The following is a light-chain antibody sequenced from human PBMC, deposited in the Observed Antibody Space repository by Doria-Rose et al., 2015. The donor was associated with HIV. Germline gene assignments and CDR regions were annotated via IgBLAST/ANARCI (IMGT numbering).Light chain of an antibody. CDR1: QSLLYTSKNY. CDR2: WAS. Sequence: TQSPESLGMSLGERATLNCKSNQSLLYTSKNYSAWYQQKPGQPPKLLIYWASTRQSGVPARFSGSGSGTDFTLTISSLEAEDVAVYYCQQYYDTPSFGPGTTVDIK. CDR3: QQYYDTPS. J-gene: IGKJ3*01. V-gene: IGKV4-1*01.